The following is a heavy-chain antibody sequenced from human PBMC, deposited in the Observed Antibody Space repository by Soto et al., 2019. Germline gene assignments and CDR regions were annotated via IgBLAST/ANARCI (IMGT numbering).Heavy chain of an antibody. V-gene: IGHV3-23*01. J-gene: IGHJ5*02. CDR3: AKDGGEALWFGELLPGEEKKKPAFDP. CDR2: ISGSGGST. CDR1: GFTFSSYA. Sequence: EVQLLESGGGLVQPGGSLRLSCAASGFTFSSYAMSWVRQAPGKGLEWVSAISGSGGSTYYADSVKGRFTISRDNSKNTLDLQMNSLGAEDTAVYYCAKDGGEALWFGELLPGEEKKKPAFDPWGQGTLVTVSS. D-gene: IGHD3-10*01.